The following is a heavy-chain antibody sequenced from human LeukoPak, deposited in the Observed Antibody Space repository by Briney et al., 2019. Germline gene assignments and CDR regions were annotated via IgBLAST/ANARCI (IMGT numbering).Heavy chain of an antibody. V-gene: IGHV1-2*02. CDR1: GYTLTDYY. CDR2: IDPHSGGT. J-gene: IGHJ3*02. Sequence: ASVKVSCRASGYTLTDYYMHWVRQAPGEGLEGMGCIDPHSGGTKSAQRFQGRVTMTRDTSITTVHMELIRLRSDDTAVYDCAREYYDTSGSKYAFDIWGQGTMVTVSS. CDR3: AREYYDTSGSKYAFDI. D-gene: IGHD3-22*01.